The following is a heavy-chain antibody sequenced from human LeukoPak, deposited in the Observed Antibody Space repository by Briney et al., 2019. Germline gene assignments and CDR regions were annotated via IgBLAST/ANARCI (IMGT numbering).Heavy chain of an antibody. CDR1: GYTFTGYY. D-gene: IGHD3-22*01. CDR3: ARTDSSGYYQDY. Sequence: ASVKVSCKASGYTFTGYYMHWVRQAPGQGLEWMGWINPNSGGTNYAQKFQGRVTMTRDTSISTAYMELSRLRSDDTAVYYCARTDSSGYYQDYWGQGTLVTASS. J-gene: IGHJ4*02. V-gene: IGHV1-2*02. CDR2: INPNSGGT.